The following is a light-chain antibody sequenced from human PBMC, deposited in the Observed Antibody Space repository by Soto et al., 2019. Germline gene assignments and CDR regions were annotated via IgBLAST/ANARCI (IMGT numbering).Light chain of an antibody. CDR1: SSNIGSNY. Sequence: QSVLTQPPSASGTPGQRVTISCSGSSSNIGSNYVYWYQQLPGTAPKLFIYRNNQRPSGVPDRFSGSKSGTSASLAISGLRSEDEADYHCAAWDDSLSGSFVFGTGTKLTVL. CDR3: AAWDDSLSGSFV. V-gene: IGLV1-47*01. CDR2: RNN. J-gene: IGLJ1*01.